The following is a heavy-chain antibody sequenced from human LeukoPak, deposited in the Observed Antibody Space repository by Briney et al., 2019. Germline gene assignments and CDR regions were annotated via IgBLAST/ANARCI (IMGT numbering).Heavy chain of an antibody. CDR2: ISFSGST. CDR3: ARHYYGSSGDAFDI. V-gene: IGHV4-59*08. J-gene: IGHJ3*02. Sequence: SGTLSLTCTVSGGSISSYYWSWIRQPPGMGLEWIGYISFSGSTNYNPSLKSRVTISVDKSKNQFSLKLSSVTAADTAVYYCARHYYGSSGDAFDIWGQGTMVTVSS. D-gene: IGHD3-22*01. CDR1: GGSISSYY.